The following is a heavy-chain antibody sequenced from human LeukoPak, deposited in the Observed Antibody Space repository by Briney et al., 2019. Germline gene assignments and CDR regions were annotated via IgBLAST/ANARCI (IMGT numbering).Heavy chain of an antibody. V-gene: IGHV3-21*01. Sequence: PSETLSLTCTVSGDSISSNGYYWGWIRQPPGKGLEWVSSISSSSSYIYYADSVKGRFTISRDNAKNSLYLQMNSLRAEDTAVYYCARDATTPLPGIAVAGLDYWGQGTLVTVSS. D-gene: IGHD6-19*01. J-gene: IGHJ4*02. CDR3: ARDATTPLPGIAVAGLDY. CDR2: ISSSSSYI. CDR1: GDSISSNG.